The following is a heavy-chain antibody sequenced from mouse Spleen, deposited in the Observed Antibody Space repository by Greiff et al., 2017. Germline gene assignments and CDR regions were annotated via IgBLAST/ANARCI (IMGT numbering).Heavy chain of an antibody. J-gene: IGHJ3*01. CDR3: ARRVSAY. CDR2: ISSGGSYT. CDR1: GFTFSSYA. Sequence: EVQLVESGGGLVKPGGSLKLSCAASGFTFSSYAMSWVRQTPEKRLEWVATISSGGSYTYYPDSVKGRFTISRDNAKNTLYLQMSSLRSEDTAMYYCARRVSAYWGQGTLVTVSA. V-gene: IGHV5-9-3*01.